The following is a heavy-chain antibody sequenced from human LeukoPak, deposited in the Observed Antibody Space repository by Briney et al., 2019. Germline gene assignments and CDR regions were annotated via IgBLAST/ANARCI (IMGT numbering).Heavy chain of an antibody. D-gene: IGHD3-3*01. CDR1: GFTFSSYA. Sequence: GGSLGLFCAASGFTFSSYAMQWVRQAPGKGLEWVAVIPYDGSNKHYADFVKGRFTNPRHNSKHTLHLAMHSLRAEDTAVFFCASYLGIVEWPPQESFDFWGQGHRVIVTA. V-gene: IGHV3-30*04. CDR2: IPYDGSNK. CDR3: ASYLGIVEWPPQESFDF. J-gene: IGHJ4*02.